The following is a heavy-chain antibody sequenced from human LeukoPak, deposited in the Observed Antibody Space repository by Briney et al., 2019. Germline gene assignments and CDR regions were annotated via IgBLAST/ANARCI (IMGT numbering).Heavy chain of an antibody. J-gene: IGHJ3*02. D-gene: IGHD3-22*01. CDR2: IYYSGTT. Sequence: SETLSLTCTVSGGSISSYYWSWIRQPPGKGLEWIGHIYYSGTTNYNPSSKTRGTISVDTSKTQFSLKLTSVTPADAAVYYCARDHNFGDSSGPYHVDALDIWGQGSMVTVSS. V-gene: IGHV4-59*01. CDR3: ARDHNFGDSSGPYHVDALDI. CDR1: GGSISSYY.